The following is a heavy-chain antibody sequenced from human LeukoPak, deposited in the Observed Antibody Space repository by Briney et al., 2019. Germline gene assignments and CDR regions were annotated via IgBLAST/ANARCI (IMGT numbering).Heavy chain of an antibody. Sequence: ASVKVSCKPSGYTFTDYYMHWVRQAPGQGLEWMEWISPTSGGTNYAQKFQGRVTMTRDTSISTAYMELSSLRSDDTAVYYCARGWTGEIPFQHWGQGTLVTVSS. CDR3: ARGWTGEIPFQH. CDR1: GYTFTDYY. V-gene: IGHV1-2*02. D-gene: IGHD1-26*01. J-gene: IGHJ1*01. CDR2: ISPTSGGT.